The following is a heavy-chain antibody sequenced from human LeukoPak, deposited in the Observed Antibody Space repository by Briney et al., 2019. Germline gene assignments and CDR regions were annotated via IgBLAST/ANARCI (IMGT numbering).Heavy chain of an antibody. J-gene: IGHJ4*02. V-gene: IGHV3-20*04. CDR2: INWNGGST. D-gene: IGHD3-22*01. Sequence: PGGSLRLSCAASGFTFDDYGMSWVRQAPGKGLEWVSGINWNGGSTGYADSVKGRFTISRDNAKNSLYLQMNSLRAEDTALYYCARGFQPDYYDSSGYYPGLDYWGQGTLVTVSS. CDR1: GFTFDDYG. CDR3: ARGFQPDYYDSSGYYPGLDY.